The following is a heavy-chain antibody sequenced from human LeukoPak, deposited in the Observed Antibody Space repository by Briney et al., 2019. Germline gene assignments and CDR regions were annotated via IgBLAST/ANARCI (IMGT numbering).Heavy chain of an antibody. Sequence: PGGSLRLSCAASGFTFSSYSMDWVRQAPGKGLEWVSYISSSSSTIYYADSVKGRFTISRDNSKNTLYLQMNSLRAEDTAVYYCAKGLGTGGSETYYFDYWGQGTLVTDSS. V-gene: IGHV3-48*01. J-gene: IGHJ4*02. D-gene: IGHD3-10*01. CDR1: GFTFSSYS. CDR2: ISSSSSTI. CDR3: AKGLGTGGSETYYFDY.